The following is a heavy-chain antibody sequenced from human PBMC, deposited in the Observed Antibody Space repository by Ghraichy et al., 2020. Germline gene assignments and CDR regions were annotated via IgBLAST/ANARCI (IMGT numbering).Heavy chain of an antibody. Sequence: GGSLRLSCAASGFIFSTHWMSWVRQAPGKGLEWVANIKQDGSEKNYVDSVKGRFTISRDNAKNSLYLQMNSLSAEDTALYYCGRGVDYSGSGCHADYWGQGTLVTVSS. V-gene: IGHV3-7*03. CDR3: GRGVDYSGSGCHADY. CDR2: IKQDGSEK. D-gene: IGHD3-10*01. CDR1: GFIFSTHW. J-gene: IGHJ4*02.